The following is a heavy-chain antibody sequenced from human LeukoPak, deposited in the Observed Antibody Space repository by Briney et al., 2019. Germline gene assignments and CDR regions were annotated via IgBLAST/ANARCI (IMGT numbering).Heavy chain of an antibody. CDR1: GYTFTSYA. J-gene: IGHJ3*02. CDR2: MIPILGIA. CDR3: ARGPVRNYYDSSGSAFDI. Sequence: ASVKVSCKASGYTFTSYAISWVRQAPGQGLEWMGRMIPILGIANYAQKFQGRVTITADKSTSTAYMELSSLRSEDTAVYYCARGPVRNYYDSSGSAFDIWGQGTMVTVSS. D-gene: IGHD3-22*01. V-gene: IGHV1-69*04.